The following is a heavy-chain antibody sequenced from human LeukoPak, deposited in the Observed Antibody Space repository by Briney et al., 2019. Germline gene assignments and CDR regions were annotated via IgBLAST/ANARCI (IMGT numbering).Heavy chain of an antibody. CDR2: IYYSGST. CDR3: ARGRIAVAGTPLGY. Sequence: SENLSLTCTVSGGSISSYYWSWIRQPPGKGLEWLGYIYYSGSTNYNPSLKSRVTISVDTSKNQFSLKLSSVTAADTAVYYCARGRIAVAGTPLGYWGQGTLVTVSS. J-gene: IGHJ4*02. V-gene: IGHV4-59*01. D-gene: IGHD6-19*01. CDR1: GGSISSYY.